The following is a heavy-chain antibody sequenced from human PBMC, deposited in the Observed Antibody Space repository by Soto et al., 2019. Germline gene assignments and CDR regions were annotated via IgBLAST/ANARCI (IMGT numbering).Heavy chain of an antibody. CDR1: GYRFSSYW. CDR2: IYPGDSDT. Sequence: PGESLKISCKGSGYRFSSYWIAWVRQMPGKGLEWMGIIYPGDSDTRYSPSFQGHVTISVDKSISTAYVQWSSLKASDSAIYYCFRGGVTSRTFDYWGQGTLVTVSS. D-gene: IGHD3-16*01. CDR3: FRGGVTSRTFDY. J-gene: IGHJ4*02. V-gene: IGHV5-51*01.